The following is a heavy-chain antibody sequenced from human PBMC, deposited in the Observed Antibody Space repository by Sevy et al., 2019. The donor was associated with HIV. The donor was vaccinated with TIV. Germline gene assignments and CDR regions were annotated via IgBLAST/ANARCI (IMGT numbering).Heavy chain of an antibody. CDR3: ARDGTGWNDYSKYFDY. D-gene: IGHD4-4*01. J-gene: IGHJ4*02. V-gene: IGHV3-30-3*01. CDR2: ISYDGSNK. CDR1: GFTFSSYA. Sequence: GGSLRLSCAASGFTFSSYAMHWVRQAPGKGLEWVAVISYDGSNKYYADSVKGRFTISRDNSKNTLYLQMNSLRAEDTAVYYCARDGTGWNDYSKYFDYWGQGTLVTVSS.